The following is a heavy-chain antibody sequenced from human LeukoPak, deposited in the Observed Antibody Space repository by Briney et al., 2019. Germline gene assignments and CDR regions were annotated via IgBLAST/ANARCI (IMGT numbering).Heavy chain of an antibody. Sequence: SETLSLTCTVSSGSITSYYWDWIRQPPGKGLEWIGYIQYSGTSEYNPSLASLASISVDTAKDQFSLNLRSVTAADTAVYYCARDRAAGTLDFWGQGALVTVSS. J-gene: IGHJ4*02. CDR3: ARDRAAGTLDF. V-gene: IGHV4-59*01. CDR1: SGSITSYY. CDR2: IQYSGTS. D-gene: IGHD6-13*01.